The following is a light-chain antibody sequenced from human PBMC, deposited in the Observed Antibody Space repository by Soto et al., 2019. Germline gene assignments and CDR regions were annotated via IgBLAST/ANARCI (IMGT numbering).Light chain of an antibody. CDR2: LND. CDR3: SVWDDSLNGVV. J-gene: IGLJ3*02. CDR1: SSNIGINT. V-gene: IGLV1-44*01. Sequence: QSVLTQPPSASGTPGQRVTISCSGSSSNIGINTVNWYQQFPGTAPKVLIYLNDQRPSGVPDRFSGSKSGTSASLAISGLQSEDEADYYCSVWDDSLNGVVFGGGTKLTGL.